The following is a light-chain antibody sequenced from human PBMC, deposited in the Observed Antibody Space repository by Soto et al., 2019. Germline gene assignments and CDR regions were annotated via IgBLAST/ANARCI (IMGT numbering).Light chain of an antibody. J-gene: IGKJ1*01. CDR1: QSVSSN. V-gene: IGKV3-15*01. CDR2: GAS. CDR3: QQYNNWTRT. Sequence: EIVMTQSPATLSVSPGERATLSCRASQSVSSNLAWYQQKPGQAPRLLIYGASTRATGIPARFSGSGSGTEFTLTISSLQSEDFAVYYCQQYNNWTRTFGQGTTGDIK.